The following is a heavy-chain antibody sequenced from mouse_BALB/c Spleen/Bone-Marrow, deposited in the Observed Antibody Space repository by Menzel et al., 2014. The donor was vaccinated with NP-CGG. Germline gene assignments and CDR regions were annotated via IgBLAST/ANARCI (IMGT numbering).Heavy chain of an antibody. J-gene: IGHJ3*01. V-gene: IGHV1S81*02. Sequence: QVQLKQSGAELVKPGASVKLSCKASGYTFTSYYMYWVKQRPGQGLEWIGEITPSNGDTNFNEKFESKATLTVDKSSSTAYMQLSSLTSEDSAVYYCSREGAYWGQGTLVTVSA. CDR1: GYTFTSYY. CDR2: ITPSNGDT. CDR3: SREGAY.